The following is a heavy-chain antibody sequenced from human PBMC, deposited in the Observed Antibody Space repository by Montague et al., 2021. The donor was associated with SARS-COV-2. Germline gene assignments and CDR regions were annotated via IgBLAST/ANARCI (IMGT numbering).Heavy chain of an antibody. D-gene: IGHD3-3*01. CDR3: ARCITIFGVVVSWFDP. Sequence: SETLSLTCTVSGGSISSYYWSWIRQPPGKGLEWIGYIYYSGSTNYNPSLKSRVTISVDTSRNQFSLKLSSVTAADTAVYYCARCITIFGVVVSWFDPWGQGTLVTVSS. J-gene: IGHJ5*02. CDR2: IYYSGST. V-gene: IGHV4-59*01. CDR1: GGSISSYY.